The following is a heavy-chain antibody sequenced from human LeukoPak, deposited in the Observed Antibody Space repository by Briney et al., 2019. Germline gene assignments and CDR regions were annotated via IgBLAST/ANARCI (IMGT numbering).Heavy chain of an antibody. CDR1: GFTFSSYG. J-gene: IGHJ4*02. Sequence: GRSLRLSCTASGFTFSSYGMHWVRQAPGKGLEWVAVISYDGSNKYYADSVKGRFTISRDNSKNTLYVQMNSLRAEDTAVYYCARDPAKFWSGHDYWGQGTLVTVSS. V-gene: IGHV3-30*03. CDR2: ISYDGSNK. D-gene: IGHD3-3*01. CDR3: ARDPAKFWSGHDY.